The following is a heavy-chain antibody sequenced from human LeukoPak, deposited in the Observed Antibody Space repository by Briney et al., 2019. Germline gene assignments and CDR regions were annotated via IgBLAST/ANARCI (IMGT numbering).Heavy chain of an antibody. V-gene: IGHV3-30*04. CDR2: ISYDGSNK. CDR1: GFTFSSYA. CDR3: ARDGQQWLDTYYFDY. Sequence: PGGSLRLSCAASGFTFSSYAMSWVRQAPGKGLEWVAVISYDGSNKYYADSVKGRFTISRDNSKNTLYLQMNSLRAEDTAVYYCARDGQQWLDTYYFDYWGQGTLVTVSS. D-gene: IGHD6-19*01. J-gene: IGHJ4*02.